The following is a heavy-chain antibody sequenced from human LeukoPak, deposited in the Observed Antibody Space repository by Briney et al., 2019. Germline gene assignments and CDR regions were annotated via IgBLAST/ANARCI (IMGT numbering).Heavy chain of an antibody. CDR3: ARTKRMVRGKAGGFDY. J-gene: IGHJ4*02. CDR1: GFTFSNAW. D-gene: IGHD3-10*01. CDR2: INHSGGT. V-gene: IGHV4-34*01. Sequence: GSLRLSCAASGFTFSNAWMSWVRQAPGKGLEWIGEINHSGGTNYNPSLKSRVTISVDTSKNQFSLKLSSVTAADTAVYYCARTKRMVRGKAGGFDYWGQGTLVTVSS.